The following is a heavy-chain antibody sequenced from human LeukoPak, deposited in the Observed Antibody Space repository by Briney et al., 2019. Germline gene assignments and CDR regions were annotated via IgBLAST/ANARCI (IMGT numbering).Heavy chain of an antibody. Sequence: GGSLRLSCAVSGFTFSDYYMSWIRQAPGKGLEWVSYISSGGSTISHADSVKGRFTISRDNAENSVYLQMNSLRAEDTAVYCCARRAAADRCFDYWGQGTLVTVSS. CDR3: ARRAAADRCFDY. J-gene: IGHJ4*02. D-gene: IGHD6-13*01. CDR1: GFTFSDYY. V-gene: IGHV3-11*01. CDR2: ISSGGSTI.